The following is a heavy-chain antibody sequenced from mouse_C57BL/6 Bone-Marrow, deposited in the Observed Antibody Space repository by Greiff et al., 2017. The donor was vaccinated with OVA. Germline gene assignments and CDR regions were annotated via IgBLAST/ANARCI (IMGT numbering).Heavy chain of an antibody. V-gene: IGHV1-19*01. D-gene: IGHD1-1*01. CDR1: GYTFTDYY. J-gene: IGHJ2*01. CDR2: INPYNGGT. Sequence: EVQLQQSGPVLVKPGASVKMSCKASGYTFTDYYMNWVKQSHGKSLEWIGVINPYNGGTSYNQQFKGKATLTVDKSSSTAYMELNSLTSEDSAVYNCARLGGLLRGFDYWGQGTTPTVSS. CDR3: ARLGGLLRGFDY.